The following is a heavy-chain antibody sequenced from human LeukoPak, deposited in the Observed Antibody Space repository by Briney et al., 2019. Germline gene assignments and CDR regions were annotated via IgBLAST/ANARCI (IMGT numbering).Heavy chain of an antibody. CDR3: VKDLGRYRNNCFDY. D-gene: IGHD1-26*01. CDR1: GFTFSSYG. V-gene: IGHV3-30*18. J-gene: IGHJ4*02. Sequence: GGSLRLSCAASGFTFSSYGMHWVRQAPGKGLEWVTFISYDGSDRYYADSVKGRFTISRDNSKNTLYLQMNSLRAEDTAVYYCVKDLGRYRNNCFDYWGQGTLVTVSS. CDR2: ISYDGSDR.